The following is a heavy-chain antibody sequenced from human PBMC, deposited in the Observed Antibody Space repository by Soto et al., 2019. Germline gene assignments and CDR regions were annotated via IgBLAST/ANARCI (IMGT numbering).Heavy chain of an antibody. CDR2: SRDKARSYTT. D-gene: IGHD5-12*01. J-gene: IGHJ4*02. V-gene: IGHV3-72*01. CDR1: GFTSSEYY. Sequence: EMQLVESGGGLVQPGGSLRLSCAASGFTSSEYYVDWVRQAPGKGLEWVARSRDKARSYTTEYAASVKGRFIISRDDSKNSVSLQMSRLQTEDTAVYYCTRSSSGYGNFDYWGQGTLVTVSS. CDR3: TRSSSGYGNFDY.